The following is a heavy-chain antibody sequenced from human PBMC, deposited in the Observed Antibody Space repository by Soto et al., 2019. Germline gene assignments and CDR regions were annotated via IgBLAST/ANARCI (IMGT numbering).Heavy chain of an antibody. CDR3: ARDRLGGDYVVH. J-gene: IGHJ4*02. Sequence: EVQLVESGGGLVKPGGSLRLSCAASGFTFSSYSMNWVRQAPGKGLEWVSSISSSSSYIYYADSVKGRFTISRDNAKNPLYLQMNSLRAEDTAVYYCARDRLGGDYVVHRGQGTLVTVSS. CDR1: GFTFSSYS. D-gene: IGHD3-16*01. CDR2: ISSSSSYI. V-gene: IGHV3-21*01.